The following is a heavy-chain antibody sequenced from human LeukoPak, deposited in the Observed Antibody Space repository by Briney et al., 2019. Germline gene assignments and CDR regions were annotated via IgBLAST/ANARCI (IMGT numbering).Heavy chain of an antibody. D-gene: IGHD3-22*01. V-gene: IGHV3-53*01. CDR3: ARDRGLDP. CDR1: GFTVSSTY. Sequence: PGGSLRLSCAPSGFTVSSTYMSWVRQAPGKGLEWVSVIYSGGSTYYADSVRGRFTISRDKSKNTLYLQMNSLRAEDTAVYYCARDRGLDPWGQGTLVTVTS. J-gene: IGHJ5*02. CDR2: IYSGGST.